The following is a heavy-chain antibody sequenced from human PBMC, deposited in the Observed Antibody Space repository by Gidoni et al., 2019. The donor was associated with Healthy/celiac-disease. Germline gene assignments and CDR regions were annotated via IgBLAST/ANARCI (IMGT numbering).Heavy chain of an antibody. CDR1: GGTFSSYA. J-gene: IGHJ6*02. V-gene: IGHV1-69*01. CDR3: AISTYYDFWSGYYTYYYYGMDV. Sequence: QVQLVQSGAEVKKPGSSVKVSCKASGGTFSSYAISWVRQAPGQGLEWMGGSIPIFGTANYEQKFQGRVTITADEYTSTAYMELSSLRSEDTAGYYCAISTYYDFWSGYYTYYYYGMDVWGQGTTVTVSS. D-gene: IGHD3-3*01. CDR2: SIPIFGTA.